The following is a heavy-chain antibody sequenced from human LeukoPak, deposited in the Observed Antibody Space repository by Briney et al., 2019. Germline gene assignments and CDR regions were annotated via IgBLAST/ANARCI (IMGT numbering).Heavy chain of an antibody. CDR2: IYYSGST. D-gene: IGHD1-7*01. Sequence: SETLSLTCTVSGGSISSYYWSWIRQPPGKGLEWIGYIYYSGSTNYNPSLKSRVTISIDTSESQISLRLTSVTAADTAVYYCARGTIYYYYMDVWGKGTTVTISS. CDR1: GGSISSYY. CDR3: ARGTIYYYYMDV. V-gene: IGHV4-59*01. J-gene: IGHJ6*03.